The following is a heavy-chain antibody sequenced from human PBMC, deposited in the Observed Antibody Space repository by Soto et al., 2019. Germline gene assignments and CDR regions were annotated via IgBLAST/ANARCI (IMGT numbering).Heavy chain of an antibody. D-gene: IGHD3-22*01. CDR1: GYTFTNYG. CDR2: INTYNGNT. Sequence: ASVKVSCKASGYTFTNYGISWVRQAPGQGLEWMGWINTYNGNTNYAQKLQGRVTMTTDTSTSTAYMELRSLRSDDTAVYYCASHYESSGLRGKYGMDVWGQGTTVTVSS. V-gene: IGHV1-18*01. J-gene: IGHJ6*02. CDR3: ASHYESSGLRGKYGMDV.